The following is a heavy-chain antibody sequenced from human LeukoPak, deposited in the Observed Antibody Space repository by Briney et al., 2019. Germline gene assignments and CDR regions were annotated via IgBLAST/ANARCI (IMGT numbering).Heavy chain of an antibody. V-gene: IGHV4-4*07. J-gene: IGHJ4*02. CDR1: GGSISNYY. Sequence: SETLSLTCTVSGGSISNYYWNWIRQPAGKGLEWIGRIYISGSTNYNPSLKSRVTISVDTSKNQFSLKLSSVTAADTAVYYCAREREGPYGYLDYWGQGTLVTVSS. CDR2: IYISGST. CDR3: AREREGPYGYLDY. D-gene: IGHD4-17*01.